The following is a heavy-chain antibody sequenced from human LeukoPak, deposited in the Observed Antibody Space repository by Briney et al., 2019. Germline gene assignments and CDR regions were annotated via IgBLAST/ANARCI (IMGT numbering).Heavy chain of an antibody. V-gene: IGHV4-4*07. D-gene: IGHD6-19*01. CDR3: ARDPGSGWYNQIDY. Sequence: SETLSLTCTVSGGSISSYYWSWIRQPAGKGLEWIGRIYTSGSTNYNPSLKSRVTMSVDTSKNQFSPKLSSVTAADTAVYYCARDPGSGWYNQIDYWGQGTLVTVSS. CDR2: IYTSGST. CDR1: GGSISSYY. J-gene: IGHJ4*02.